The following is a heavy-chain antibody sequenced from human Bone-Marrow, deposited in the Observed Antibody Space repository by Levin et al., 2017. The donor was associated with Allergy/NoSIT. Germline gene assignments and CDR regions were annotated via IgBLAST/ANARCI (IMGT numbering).Heavy chain of an antibody. CDR3: ARLYCSSTSCYRVGAYYFDY. CDR2: IIPIFGTA. Sequence: SVKVSCKASGGTFSSYAISWVRQAPGQGLEWMGGIIPIFGTANYAQKFQGRVTITADKSTSTAYMELSSLRSEDTAVYYCARLYCSSTSCYRVGAYYFDYWGQGTLVTVSS. V-gene: IGHV1-69*06. J-gene: IGHJ4*02. CDR1: GGTFSSYA. D-gene: IGHD2-2*02.